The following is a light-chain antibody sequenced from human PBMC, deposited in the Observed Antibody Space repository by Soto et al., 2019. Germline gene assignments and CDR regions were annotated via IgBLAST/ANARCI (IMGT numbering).Light chain of an antibody. CDR3: SSYTSSSLYV. CDR2: DVS. CDR1: SSDVGGYNY. V-gene: IGLV2-14*01. J-gene: IGLJ1*01. Sequence: QSALTQPASVSGSPGQSITISCTETSSDVGGYNYVSWYQQLPGKAPKLMIYDVSDRPSGVSNRFSGSKSGNTASLTISGLQAEDEADYYCSSYTSSSLYVFGTGTKLTVL.